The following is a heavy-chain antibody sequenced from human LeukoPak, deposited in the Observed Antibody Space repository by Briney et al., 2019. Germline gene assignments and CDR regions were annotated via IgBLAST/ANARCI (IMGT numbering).Heavy chain of an antibody. CDR3: ANFDGDSQAFHI. D-gene: IGHD3-9*01. CDR1: GFTFSNAW. CDR2: ILYDGSKK. Sequence: GGSLRLSCAASGFTFSNAWMSWVRQIPGKGLQWVAAILYDGSKKYYAESVKGRFSVYRDNSNYTLYLQMNSLKTEDTALYSCANFDGDSQAFHIWGQGTMATVSS. V-gene: IGHV3-30*18. J-gene: IGHJ3*02.